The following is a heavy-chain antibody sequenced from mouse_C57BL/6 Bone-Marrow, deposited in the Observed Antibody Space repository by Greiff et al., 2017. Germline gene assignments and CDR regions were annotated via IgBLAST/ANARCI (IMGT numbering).Heavy chain of an antibody. D-gene: IGHD1-1*01. V-gene: IGHV5-17*01. Sequence: EVQLVESGGGLVKPGGSLKLSCAASGFTFSDYGMHWVRQAPEKGLEWVAYISSGSSTIYYADTVKGRFTISRDNAKNTLFLQMTSLRSEDTAMYYCASLYYPAYWGQGTLVTVSA. CDR3: ASLYYPAY. CDR1: GFTFSDYG. J-gene: IGHJ3*01. CDR2: ISSGSSTI.